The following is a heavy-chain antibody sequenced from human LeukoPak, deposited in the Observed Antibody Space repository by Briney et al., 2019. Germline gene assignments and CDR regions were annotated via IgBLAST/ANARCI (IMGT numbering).Heavy chain of an antibody. J-gene: IGHJ4*02. Sequence: PGGSLRLSCAASGFTFSNAWMSWVRQAPGKGLEWVGRIKSKTDGGTTNYAAPVKGRFTISRDDSKNTLYLQMNSLKTEDTAVYYCTTAVYYYDSSGYYYFDYWGQGTLVTVSS. D-gene: IGHD3-22*01. CDR1: GFTFSNAW. CDR2: IKSKTDGGTT. CDR3: TTAVYYYDSSGYYYFDY. V-gene: IGHV3-15*01.